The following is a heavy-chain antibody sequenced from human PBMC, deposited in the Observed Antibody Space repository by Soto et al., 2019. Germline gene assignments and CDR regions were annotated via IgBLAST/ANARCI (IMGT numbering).Heavy chain of an antibody. CDR3: TRHALQYCGGDCYLLPYFDL. CDR1: GFTFSGSA. D-gene: IGHD2-21*02. Sequence: EVQPVESGGGLVQPGGSLKLSCAASGFTFSGSAMHWVRQASGKGLEWVGRIRSKANNYATAYAASVKGRFTISRDDSKNTAYLQMNSLKTEDTAVYYCTRHALQYCGGDCYLLPYFDLWGRGTLVTVSS. J-gene: IGHJ2*01. CDR2: IRSKANNYAT. V-gene: IGHV3-73*02.